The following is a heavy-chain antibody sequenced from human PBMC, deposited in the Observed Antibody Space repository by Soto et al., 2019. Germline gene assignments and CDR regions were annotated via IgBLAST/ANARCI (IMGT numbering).Heavy chain of an antibody. J-gene: IGHJ6*02. CDR2: IYSGGST. Sequence: SGGSLRLSCAASGFTVSSNYMSWVRQAPGKGLEWVSVIYSGGSTYYADSVKGRFTISRDNSKNTLYLQMNSLRAEDTAVYYCARDLFGSWWPYYGMDVWGQGTTVTVSS. V-gene: IGHV3-53*01. CDR1: GFTVSSNY. CDR3: ARDLFGSWWPYYGMDV. D-gene: IGHD2-15*01.